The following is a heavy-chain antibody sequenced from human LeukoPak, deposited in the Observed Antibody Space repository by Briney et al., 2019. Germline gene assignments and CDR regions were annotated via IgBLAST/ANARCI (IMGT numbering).Heavy chain of an antibody. D-gene: IGHD1-26*01. CDR3: APQRNGASDY. Sequence: GGSLRLSCVASGFTFSNFWMTWVRQAPGKGLEWVGSIKQDGSEKYYVDSVKGRFTFSRDNGKNSVYLQMSSLRADDTAVYYRAPQRNGASDYWGQGTLVTVSS. CDR1: GFTFSNFW. V-gene: IGHV3-7*01. CDR2: IKQDGSEK. J-gene: IGHJ4*02.